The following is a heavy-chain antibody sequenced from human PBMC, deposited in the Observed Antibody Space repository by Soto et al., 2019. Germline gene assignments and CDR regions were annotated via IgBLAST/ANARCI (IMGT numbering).Heavy chain of an antibody. J-gene: IGHJ4*02. CDR2: IVVGSGNT. CDR3: AAVPYSGSYFPLPFDY. D-gene: IGHD1-26*01. Sequence: SVKVSCKASGFTFTSSAVQWVRQARGQRLEWIGWIVVGSGNTNYAQKFQERVTITRDMSTSTAYMELSSLRSEDTAVYYCAAVPYSGSYFPLPFDYWGQGTLVTVSS. V-gene: IGHV1-58*01. CDR1: GFTFTSSA.